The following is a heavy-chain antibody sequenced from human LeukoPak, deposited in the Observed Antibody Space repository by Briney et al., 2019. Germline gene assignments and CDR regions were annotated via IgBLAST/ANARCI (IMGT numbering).Heavy chain of an antibody. CDR2: IYYSGST. CDR1: GGSISSSAYY. CDR3: ARRGSGSYRRIPFDY. J-gene: IGHJ4*02. Sequence: ASETLSLTCTVSGGSISSSAYYWGWIRQPPGKGLEWIGSIYYSGSTYYNPSLKSRVTISSDTSKNQFSLKLSSVTAADTAVYYCARRGSGSYRRIPFDYWGQGTLVTVSS. V-gene: IGHV4-39*07. D-gene: IGHD3-10*01.